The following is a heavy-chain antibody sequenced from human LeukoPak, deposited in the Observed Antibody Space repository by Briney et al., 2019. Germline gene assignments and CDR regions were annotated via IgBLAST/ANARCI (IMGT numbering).Heavy chain of an antibody. CDR1: GGSISSSSYY. CDR2: IYTSGNI. J-gene: IGHJ2*01. Sequence: SETLSLTCTVSGGSISSSSYYWNWIRQPAGKGLEWIGRIYTSGNINYNPSLKSRVTISVDTSKNQFSLKLSSVTAADTAVYYCARGQIYDYWTPVSWKFDLWGRGTLVTVSS. D-gene: IGHD3-3*01. CDR3: ARGQIYDYWTPVSWKFDL. V-gene: IGHV4-61*02.